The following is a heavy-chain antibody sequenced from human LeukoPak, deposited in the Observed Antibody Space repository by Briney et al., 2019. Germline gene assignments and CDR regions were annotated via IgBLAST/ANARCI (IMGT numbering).Heavy chain of an antibody. CDR2: VSGSGRAS. CDR3: AKGVDVVVVAATLDY. CDR1: GFTFVDYA. D-gene: IGHD2-15*01. V-gene: IGHV3-23*01. Sequence: QPGGSLRLSCVASGFTFVDYAMSWVRQLPGGGLAWVSGVSGSGRASYYADSVKGRFTISRDNSKNTLYLQMNSLRAEDTAVYYCAKGVDVVVVAATLDYWGQGTLVTVSS. J-gene: IGHJ4*02.